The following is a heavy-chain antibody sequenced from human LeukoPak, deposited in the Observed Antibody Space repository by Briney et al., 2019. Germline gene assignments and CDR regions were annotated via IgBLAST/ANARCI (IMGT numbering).Heavy chain of an antibody. D-gene: IGHD3-22*01. CDR3: ARVKTKYYYDSSGNAFDI. CDR1: GYTFTSYG. V-gene: IGHV1-18*01. J-gene: IGHJ3*02. CDR2: ISAYNGNT. Sequence: ASVKVSCKASGYTFTSYGISWVRRAPGQGLEWMGWISAYNGNTNYAQKLQGRVTMTTDTSTSTAYMELRSLRSDDTAVYYCARVKTKYYYDSSGNAFDIWGQGTMVTVSS.